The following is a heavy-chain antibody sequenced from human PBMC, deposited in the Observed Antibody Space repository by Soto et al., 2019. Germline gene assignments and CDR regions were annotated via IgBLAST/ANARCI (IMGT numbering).Heavy chain of an antibody. CDR1: GFTFSSYA. Sequence: EVQLLESGGGLVQPGGSLRLSCAASGFTFSSYAMSWVRQAPGKGLEWVSAISGSGGSTYYADSVKGRFTISRDNSKNTLYLQMNSLRAADTAVYYCAKEVYCSGGSCYSDYFDYWGQGTLVTVSS. V-gene: IGHV3-23*01. D-gene: IGHD2-15*01. CDR3: AKEVYCSGGSCYSDYFDY. CDR2: ISGSGGST. J-gene: IGHJ4*02.